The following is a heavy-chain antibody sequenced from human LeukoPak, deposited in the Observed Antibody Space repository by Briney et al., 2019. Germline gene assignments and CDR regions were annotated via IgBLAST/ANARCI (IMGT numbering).Heavy chain of an antibody. Sequence: GGSLRLSCAASGFTFSSYAMSWVRQAPGKGLEWVSAISGSGGSTYYADSVKGRFTISRGNSKNTLFLQMNSLTAEDTAIYYFARVGCSSITCAPPDYWGQGSLVIVSS. D-gene: IGHD2-2*01. V-gene: IGHV3-23*01. J-gene: IGHJ4*02. CDR3: ARVGCSSITCAPPDY. CDR1: GFTFSSYA. CDR2: ISGSGGST.